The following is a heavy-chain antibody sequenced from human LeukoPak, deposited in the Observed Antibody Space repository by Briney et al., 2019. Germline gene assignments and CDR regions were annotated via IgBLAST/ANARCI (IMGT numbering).Heavy chain of an antibody. CDR1: GFTFSSSW. V-gene: IGHV3-7*05. CDR2: IKDDGTEK. J-gene: IGHJ4*02. CDR3: ARWSSGWEFDY. D-gene: IGHD6-19*01. Sequence: GGSLRLSCAASGFTFSSSWMTWVRQVPGKGLEWVAHIKDDGTEKYYVDSVKGRFAISKDNAKNSVYLQMNSLRGEDTAVYYCARWSSGWEFDYWGQGTLVSVSS.